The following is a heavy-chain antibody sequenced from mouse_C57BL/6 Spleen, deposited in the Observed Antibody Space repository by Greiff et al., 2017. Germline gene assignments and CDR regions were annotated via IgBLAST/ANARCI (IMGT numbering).Heavy chain of an antibody. V-gene: IGHV14-3*01. CDR3: DRDSGGDVEYYAMDY. CDR2: IDPADGDT. J-gene: IGHJ4*01. CDR1: GFTFKNSS. D-gene: IGHD2-13*01. Sequence: EVQLQQSVAELVRPGASVKLSCTASGFTFKNSSMHWVKQRPEQGLEWIGSIDPADGDTNYPPKFKGKATITADTSSNTAYLQLSSLTSEDTAVYYGDRDSGGDVEYYAMDYWGQGTSVTVSS.